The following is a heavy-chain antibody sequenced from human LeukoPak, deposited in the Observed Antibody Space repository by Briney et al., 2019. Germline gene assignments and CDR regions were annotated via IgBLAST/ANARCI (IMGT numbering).Heavy chain of an antibody. CDR1: GFTFSTYW. J-gene: IGHJ4*02. CDR2: IKEDGSEK. D-gene: IGHD3-22*01. CDR3: ARDSSGYQ. V-gene: IGHV3-7*01. Sequence: GGSLRLSCAASGFTFSTYWMSWVRQAPGKGLEWVGNIKEDGSEKYYGDSVKGRFTISRDNAKNSLYLQMNRPRAEDTAVYYCARDSSGYQWGQGTLVTVSS.